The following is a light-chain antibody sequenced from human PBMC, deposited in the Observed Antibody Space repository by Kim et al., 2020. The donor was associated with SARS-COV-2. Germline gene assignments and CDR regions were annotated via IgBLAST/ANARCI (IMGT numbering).Light chain of an antibody. CDR1: QGISSA. CDR2: DAS. Sequence: ASVGDRVTITCRASQGISSALAWYQQKPGKAPKLLIYDASNLESGVPSRFSGSGFGTDFTLTISSLQPEDFATYYCQQFNSFPITFGQGTRLEIK. CDR3: QQFNSFPIT. V-gene: IGKV1-13*02. J-gene: IGKJ5*01.